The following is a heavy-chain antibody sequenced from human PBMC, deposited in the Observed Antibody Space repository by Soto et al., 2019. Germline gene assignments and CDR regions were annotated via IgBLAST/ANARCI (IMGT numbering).Heavy chain of an antibody. D-gene: IGHD6-13*01. CDR2: IYYSGST. CDR1: GGSISSGGYY. Sequence: PSETLSLTCTVSGGSISSGGYYWSWIRQHPGKGLEWIGYIYYSGSTYYNPSLKSRVTISVDTSKNQFSLKLSSVTAADTAVYYCASTDAAAGSYRFDPWGQGTLVTVSS. V-gene: IGHV4-31*03. CDR3: ASTDAAAGSYRFDP. J-gene: IGHJ5*02.